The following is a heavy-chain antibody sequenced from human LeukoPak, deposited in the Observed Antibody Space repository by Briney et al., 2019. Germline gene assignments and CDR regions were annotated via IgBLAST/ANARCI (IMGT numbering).Heavy chain of an antibody. CDR2: IYYTGST. CDR3: ARQRVNKWNNLWSFDY. D-gene: IGHD1/OR15-1a*01. CDR1: GGSISSYY. Sequence: PSETLSLTCTVSGGSISSYYWSWIRQPPGKGLEWIGYIYYTGSTNYNPSLKSRVTISLDTSKYQFSLKLSSMTAADTAVYYCARQRVNKWNNLWSFDYWGQGTLVTVSS. V-gene: IGHV4-59*08. J-gene: IGHJ4*02.